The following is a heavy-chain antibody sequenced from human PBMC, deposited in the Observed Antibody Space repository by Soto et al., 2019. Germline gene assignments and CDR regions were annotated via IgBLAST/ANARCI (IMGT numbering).Heavy chain of an antibody. J-gene: IGHJ4*02. CDR3: ARLGPWFGTSTVDY. Sequence: GESLKISCRGSGYSFTTYWIGWVRQMPGKGLEWMGFIYPGDSDTKYSPSFQGQVTISADKSVNTAYLQWSSLKASDSAMYYCARLGPWFGTSTVDYWGQGTLVTVSS. CDR2: IYPGDSDT. D-gene: IGHD3-10*01. CDR1: GYSFTTYW. V-gene: IGHV5-51*01.